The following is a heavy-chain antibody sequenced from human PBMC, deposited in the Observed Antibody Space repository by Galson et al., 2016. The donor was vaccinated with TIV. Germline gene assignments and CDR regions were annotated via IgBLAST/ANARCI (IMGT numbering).Heavy chain of an antibody. CDR1: GFTFSTYV. J-gene: IGHJ6*02. D-gene: IGHD3-3*01. CDR3: AKGMAIFGVIPPWGGMDV. V-gene: IGHV3-30*02. Sequence: LRLSCAASGFTFSTYVMHWVRQAPGKGLEWVAFVRYDGSHKNYADSLKGRFTISRDNSKYTLYLQMNSLRAEDTAVYYCAKGMAIFGVIPPWGGMDVWGQGTTVTVSS. CDR2: VRYDGSHK.